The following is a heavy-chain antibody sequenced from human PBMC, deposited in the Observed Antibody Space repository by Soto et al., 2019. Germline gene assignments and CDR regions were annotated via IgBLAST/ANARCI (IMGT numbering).Heavy chain of an antibody. J-gene: IGHJ4*02. CDR2: IYFSGST. V-gene: IGHV4-31*03. CDR1: GGSISSGGYY. Sequence: QVQLQESGPGLVKPSQTLSLTCIVSGGSISSGGYYWSWIRQHPGKGLECIGYIYFSGSTYYNPSLNSRLTISVDTSKNQFSLKLSSVTAADTAVYYCARMDSSGYYVDYWGQGTLVTVSS. CDR3: ARMDSSGYYVDY. D-gene: IGHD3-22*01.